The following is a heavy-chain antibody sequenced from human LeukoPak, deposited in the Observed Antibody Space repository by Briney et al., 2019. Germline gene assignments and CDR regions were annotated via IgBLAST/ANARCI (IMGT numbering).Heavy chain of an antibody. J-gene: IGHJ4*02. D-gene: IGHD2-21*01. Sequence: GGSLRLSCAASGFTFSNAWMGWVRQAPGKGLEWVSYISSGSSTIYYADSVKGRFTISRDNAKNSLYLQMNSLRDEDTAVYYCARGDFDYWGQGTLVTVSS. CDR1: GFTFSNAW. V-gene: IGHV3-48*02. CDR2: ISSGSSTI. CDR3: ARGDFDY.